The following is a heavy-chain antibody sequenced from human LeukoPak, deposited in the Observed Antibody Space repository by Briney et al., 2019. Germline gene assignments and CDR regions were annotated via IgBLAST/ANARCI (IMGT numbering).Heavy chain of an antibody. J-gene: IGHJ6*02. CDR1: GSSFTSYW. V-gene: IGHV3-7*01. CDR3: ARDKQATVTPYYYGMDV. D-gene: IGHD4-17*01. CDR2: IKQDGSEK. Sequence: GESLQISCKGSGSSFTSYWIGWVRQLPGKVLEWVANIKQDGSEKYYADSVKGRFTISRDNAKNSLYLQMNSLRAEDTAVYYCARDKQATVTPYYYGMDVWGQGTTVTVSS.